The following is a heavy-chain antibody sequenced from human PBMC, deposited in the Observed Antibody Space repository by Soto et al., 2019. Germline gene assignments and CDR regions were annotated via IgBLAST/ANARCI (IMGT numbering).Heavy chain of an antibody. J-gene: IGHJ4*02. CDR2: IYYSGST. Sequence: QVQLQESGPGLVKPAETLSLTCTVSGGSISRYYWSWIRQPPGKGLEWIGYIYYSGSTNYNPSLKSRVTITLDTSKNPFSLQLRSVTAADTAVYYWARLSFCSGGSCYYHFDYWGQGTLGTVSS. V-gene: IGHV4-59*08. CDR1: GGSISRYY. CDR3: ARLSFCSGGSCYYHFDY. D-gene: IGHD2-15*01.